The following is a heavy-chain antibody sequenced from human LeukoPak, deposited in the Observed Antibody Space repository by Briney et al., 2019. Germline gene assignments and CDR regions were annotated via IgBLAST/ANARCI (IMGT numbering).Heavy chain of an antibody. J-gene: IGHJ4*02. V-gene: IGHV1-2*02. CDR2: MNPNSGGT. Sequence: ASVKVSCKASGYTFTSYYMHWVRQAPGQGLEWMAWMNPNSGGTSYAQKFQGRVTMTRDTSISTAYMELSRLRFDDTAVYYCARNKEGKSLDYWGQGTLVTVSS. CDR3: ARNKEGKSLDY. CDR1: GYTFTSYY.